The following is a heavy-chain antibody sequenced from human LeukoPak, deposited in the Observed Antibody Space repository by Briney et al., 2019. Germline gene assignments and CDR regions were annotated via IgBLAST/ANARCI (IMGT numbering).Heavy chain of an antibody. V-gene: IGHV4-4*07. CDR1: RGSLTSYY. CDR2: IYTSGSN. CDR3: ARSGGSGTYYDGSFDY. D-gene: IGHD1-26*01. J-gene: IGHJ4*02. Sequence: SETLSLTCMDSRGSLTSYYWSWVRHPAGKGLEWIGRIYTSGSNNYNPSLKSRVTMSVDTSRNQFSLKMSSVTATDTAVYYCARSGGSGTYYDGSFDYWGQGTLVTVSS.